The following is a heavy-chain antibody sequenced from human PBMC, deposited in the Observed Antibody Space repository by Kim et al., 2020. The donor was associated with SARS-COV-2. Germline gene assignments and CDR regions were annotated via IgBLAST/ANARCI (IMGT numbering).Heavy chain of an antibody. CDR1: GFTFSSYA. D-gene: IGHD5-12*01. V-gene: IGHV3-30*04. CDR2: ISYDGSNK. J-gene: IGHJ4*02. Sequence: GGSLRLSCAASGFTFSSYAMHWVRQAPGKGLEWVSVISYDGSNKYYADSVKGRFTISRDNSKNTLYQQINSRRAEDTALYYCARGGYEYGEDYWGQGT. CDR3: ARGGYEYGEDY.